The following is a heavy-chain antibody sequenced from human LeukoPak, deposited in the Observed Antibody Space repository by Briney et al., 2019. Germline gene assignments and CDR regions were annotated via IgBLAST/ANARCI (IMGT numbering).Heavy chain of an antibody. V-gene: IGHV3-48*01. CDR3: ARDPRVYYGSEYNWFDP. J-gene: IGHJ5*02. D-gene: IGHD3-10*01. Sequence: PGGSLRLSCAASGFTFSSYSMNWVRQAPGKGLEWVSYISSSSSTIYYADSVKGRFTISRDNAKNSLYLQMNSLRAEDTAVYYCARDPRVYYGSEYNWFDPWGQGTLVTVSS. CDR2: ISSSSSTI. CDR1: GFTFSSYS.